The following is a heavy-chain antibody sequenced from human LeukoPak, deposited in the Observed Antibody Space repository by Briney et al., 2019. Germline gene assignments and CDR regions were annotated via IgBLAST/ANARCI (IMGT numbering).Heavy chain of an antibody. Sequence: SETLSLTCTVSDGFFRTTSYDRCSIRQPPGKGLEWIGYIYYSGTTYYNPSLKSRVTISVDTSKNEFSLKLTSVTAADTAVYYFAVRHNKCLEVPRGLDIWGQGTMVTVSS. V-gene: IGHV4-39*01. CDR1: DGFFRTTSYD. J-gene: IGHJ3*02. CDR3: AVRHNKCLEVPRGLDI. CDR2: IYYSGTT. D-gene: IGHD3-3*01.